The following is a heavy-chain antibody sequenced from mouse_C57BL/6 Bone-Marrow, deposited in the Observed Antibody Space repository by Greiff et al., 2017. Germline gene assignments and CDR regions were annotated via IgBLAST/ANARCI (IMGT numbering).Heavy chain of an antibody. CDR2: IWWDDDK. J-gene: IGHJ4*01. CDR3: ARIKGYYGSSAWYYAMDY. V-gene: IGHV8-8*01. Sequence: QVTLKECGPGILQPSQTLSLTCSFSGFSLSTFGMGVGWIRQPSGKGLEWLAHIWWDDDKYYNPALKSRLTISKDTSKNQVFLKIANVDTADTATYYCARIKGYYGSSAWYYAMDYWGQGTSVTVSS. D-gene: IGHD1-1*01. CDR1: GFSLSTFGMG.